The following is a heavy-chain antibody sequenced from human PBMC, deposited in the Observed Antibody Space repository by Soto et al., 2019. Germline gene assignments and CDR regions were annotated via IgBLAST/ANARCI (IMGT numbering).Heavy chain of an antibody. V-gene: IGHV3-11*05. CDR1: GFTFSDYY. CDR2: ISSSSSYT. J-gene: IGHJ4*02. Sequence: QVQLVESGGGLVKPGGSLRLSCAASGFTFSDYYMSWIRQAPGKGLEWVSYISSSSSYTNYADSVKGRFTISRDNAKNPLYLQMNSLRAEDTAVYYCARGRGDYDILTGYYVTSPADYWGQGTLVTVSS. CDR3: ARGRGDYDILTGYYVTSPADY. D-gene: IGHD3-9*01.